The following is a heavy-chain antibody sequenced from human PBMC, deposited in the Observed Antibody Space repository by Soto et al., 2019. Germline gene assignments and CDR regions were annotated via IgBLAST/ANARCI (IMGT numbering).Heavy chain of an antibody. V-gene: IGHV3-48*02. D-gene: IGHD6-6*01. CDR2: ISSSSNTI. Sequence: PGGSLRLSCAASGFTFSSYSMNWVRQGPGKGLEWVSYISSSSNTIYYAESVKGRFSISRDNAKRSLYLQKNSMRDEDTDVYYSARMYSNSFRFANYYYGMAVWGQGTTVTVSS. CDR1: GFTFSSYS. CDR3: ARMYSNSFRFANYYYGMAV. J-gene: IGHJ6*02.